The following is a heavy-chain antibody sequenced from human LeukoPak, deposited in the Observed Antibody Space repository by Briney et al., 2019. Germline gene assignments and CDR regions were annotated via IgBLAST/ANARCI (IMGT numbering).Heavy chain of an antibody. V-gene: IGHV6-1*01. CDR3: ARAGGNASSWYLWDFQH. CDR1: GDSVSNNSAA. J-gene: IGHJ1*01. D-gene: IGHD6-13*01. CDR2: TYYRSKWYS. Sequence: SQTLSLTCALSGDSVSNNSAAWNWIRQSPSRGLEWLGRTYYRSKWYSDYPISVKSRITINSDTSKNQFSLQLNSVTPDHTAVYYCARAGGNASSWYLWDFQHWGQGALVSVSS.